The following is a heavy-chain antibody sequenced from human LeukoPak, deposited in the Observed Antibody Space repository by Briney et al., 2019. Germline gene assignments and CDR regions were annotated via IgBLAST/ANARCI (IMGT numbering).Heavy chain of an antibody. CDR1: GGTFSSYA. CDR2: IIPIFGTA. Sequence: SVKVSCKASGGTFSSYAISWVRQAPGQGLEWMGGIIPIFGTANYAQKFQGRVTITTDEATSTAYMELSSLRSEDTAVYYCARDHVPYYYMDVWGKGTTVTVSS. V-gene: IGHV1-69*05. CDR3: ARDHVPYYYMDV. J-gene: IGHJ6*03. D-gene: IGHD2-2*01.